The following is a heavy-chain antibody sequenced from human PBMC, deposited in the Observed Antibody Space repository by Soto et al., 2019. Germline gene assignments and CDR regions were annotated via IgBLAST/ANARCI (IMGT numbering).Heavy chain of an antibody. CDR2: ISAYNGNT. CDR3: ARVVVPAAKYYYYYYMDV. V-gene: IGHV1-18*01. CDR1: GYTFTSYG. D-gene: IGHD2-2*01. J-gene: IGHJ6*03. Sequence: ASVKVSCKASGYTFTSYGISWVRQAPGQGLEWMGWISAYNGNTNYAQKLQGRVTMTTDTSTSTAYMELRSLRSDDTAVYYCARVVVPAAKYYYYYYMDVWGKGTTVTVSS.